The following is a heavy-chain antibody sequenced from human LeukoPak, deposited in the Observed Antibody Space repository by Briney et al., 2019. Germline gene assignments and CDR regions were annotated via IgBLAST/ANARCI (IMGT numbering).Heavy chain of an antibody. CDR1: GFTFSSSW. CDR2: ISNVGSTT. Sequence: GGSLRLSCAASGFTFSSSWMHWVRQAPGKGLVWVSRISNVGSTTNYADSVKGRFAISRDNAKNTLYLQMNSLRAEDTAVYYCARDYLGWFDPWGQGTLVTVSS. CDR3: ARDYLGWFDP. J-gene: IGHJ5*02. V-gene: IGHV3-74*01.